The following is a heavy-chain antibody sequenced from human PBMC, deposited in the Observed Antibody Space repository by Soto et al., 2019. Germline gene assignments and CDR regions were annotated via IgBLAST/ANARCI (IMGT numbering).Heavy chain of an antibody. Sequence: GGSLRLSCAASGSIFRGYGMHWVRQAPGKGLEWVAVIRYDGSNINYADSVMGRFTISRDNSKNTLYLEMNSLRAEDTAVYYCSREVIGGTYYHGDLDDWGQGNMVTVSS. V-gene: IGHV3-33*01. CDR3: SREVIGGTYYHGDLDD. CDR2: IRYDGSNI. CDR1: GSIFRGYG. D-gene: IGHD3-22*01. J-gene: IGHJ4*01.